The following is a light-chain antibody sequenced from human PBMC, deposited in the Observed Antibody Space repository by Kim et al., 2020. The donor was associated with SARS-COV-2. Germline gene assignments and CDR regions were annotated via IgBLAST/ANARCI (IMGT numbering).Light chain of an antibody. V-gene: IGLV3-19*01. Sequence: SSELTQDPAVSVALGQTVRITCQGDRLKRYYASWYQQKPGQAPILVIYGKNNRPSGISDRFSASNSGNTASLTITGAQAEDEADYYCNSRDSSGNHVVFGGGTKLTV. CDR2: GKN. J-gene: IGLJ2*01. CDR1: RLKRYY. CDR3: NSRDSSGNHVV.